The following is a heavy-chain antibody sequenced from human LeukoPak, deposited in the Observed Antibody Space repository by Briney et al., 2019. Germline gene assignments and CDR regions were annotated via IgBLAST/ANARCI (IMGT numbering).Heavy chain of an antibody. CDR3: ARGSNIAPRLFDY. D-gene: IGHD2/OR15-2a*01. V-gene: IGHV3-9*03. CDR1: GFTFGAYA. Sequence: GGSLRLSCAASGFTFGAYAMYWVRQAPGKGLECVSGISWNSDTLVYADSVKGRFTISRDNAKNSLYLQMSSLRAEDMALYFCARGSNIAPRLFDYWGQGTLVTVSS. J-gene: IGHJ4*02. CDR2: ISWNSDTL.